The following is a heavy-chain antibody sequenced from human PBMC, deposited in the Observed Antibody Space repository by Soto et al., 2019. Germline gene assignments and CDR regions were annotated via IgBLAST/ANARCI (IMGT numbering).Heavy chain of an antibody. CDR1: AYSFTSSW. CDR2: IYPGDSDT. Sequence: GESLKISRKGPAYSFTSSWIGWVRQMPGKGLEWMGIIYPGDSDTRYSPPFQGQVTISADKSISTADLQWSSLKASDTAMYYCATSNSSSWSYKKRSPLDYYYYYGMDVWGQGTTVTVSS. CDR3: ATSNSSSWSYKKRSPLDYYYYYGMDV. V-gene: IGHV5-51*01. D-gene: IGHD6-13*01. J-gene: IGHJ6*02.